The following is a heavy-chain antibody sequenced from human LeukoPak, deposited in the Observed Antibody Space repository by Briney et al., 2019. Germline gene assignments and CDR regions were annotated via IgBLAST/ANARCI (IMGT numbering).Heavy chain of an antibody. CDR3: AKSHLPNAYSGTYYCDY. Sequence: GGSLRLSCAASGFTFSYYGMHWVRQAPGKGLEWVAFIRKDESKKFYGDSGKGRFTISRDNSKNTLYLQMNRLRTEDTAVYYCAKSHLPNAYSGTYYCDYWGQGTLVTVSS. J-gene: IGHJ4*02. CDR2: IRKDESKK. D-gene: IGHD1-26*01. CDR1: GFTFSYYG. V-gene: IGHV3-30*02.